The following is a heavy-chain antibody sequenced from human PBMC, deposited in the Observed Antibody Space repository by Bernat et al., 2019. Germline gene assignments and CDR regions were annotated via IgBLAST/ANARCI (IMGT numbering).Heavy chain of an antibody. CDR1: GGSISSGGYS. D-gene: IGHD5-18*01. Sequence: QLQLQESGSGLVKPSQTPSLTCAVSGGSISSGGYSWSWIRQPPGKGLEWIGYIYHSGSTYYNPSLKSRVTISVDRSKNQFSLKLSSVTAADTAVYYCARDQLAEGHAFDIWGQGTMVTCSS. V-gene: IGHV4-30-2*01. CDR2: IYHSGST. J-gene: IGHJ3*02. CDR3: ARDQLAEGHAFDI.